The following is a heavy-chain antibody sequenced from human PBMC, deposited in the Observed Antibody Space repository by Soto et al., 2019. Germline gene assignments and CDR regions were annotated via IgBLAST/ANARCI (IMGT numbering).Heavy chain of an antibody. CDR2: ISYDGSNK. CDR3: AKDSKWAAAGKRYGMDV. J-gene: IGHJ6*02. CDR1: GFTFSSYA. V-gene: IGHV3-30*04. D-gene: IGHD6-13*01. Sequence: PGGSLRLSCAASGFTFSSYAMHWVRQAPGKGLEWVAVISYDGSNKYYADSVKGRFTISRDNSKNTLYLQMNSLRAEDTAVYYCAKDSKWAAAGKRYGMDVWGQGTTVTVSS.